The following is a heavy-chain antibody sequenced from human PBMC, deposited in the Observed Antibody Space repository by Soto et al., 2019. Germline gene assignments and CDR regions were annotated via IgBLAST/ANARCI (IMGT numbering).Heavy chain of an antibody. V-gene: IGHV4-59*01. D-gene: IGHD6-19*01. J-gene: IGHJ4*02. CDR3: ARLAVAGNGFDY. Sequence: PSETLSLTCTVSGGSISSYYWSWIRQPPGKGLEWIGYIYYSGSTNYNPSLKSRVTISVDTSKNKFSLKLSSVTAADTAVYYCARLAVAGNGFDYWGQGNLVTVSS. CDR2: IYYSGST. CDR1: GGSISSYY.